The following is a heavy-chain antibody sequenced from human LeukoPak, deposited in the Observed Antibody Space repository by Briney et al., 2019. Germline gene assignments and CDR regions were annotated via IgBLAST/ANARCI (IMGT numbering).Heavy chain of an antibody. CDR2: ISYDGSNK. Sequence: GGSLRLSCAASGFTFRTHAMHWVRQAPGKGLEWVAVISYDGSNKYYADSVKGRFTISRDNSKNTLYLQMNSLRAEDTAVYYCARDIRYCTNGVCYNYYYGMDVWGQGTTVTVSS. D-gene: IGHD2-8*01. CDR3: ARDIRYCTNGVCYNYYYGMDV. CDR1: GFTFRTHA. J-gene: IGHJ6*02. V-gene: IGHV3-30-3*01.